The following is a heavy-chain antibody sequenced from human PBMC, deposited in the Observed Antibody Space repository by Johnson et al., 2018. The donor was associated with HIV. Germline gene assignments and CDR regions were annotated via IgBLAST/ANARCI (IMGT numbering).Heavy chain of an antibody. V-gene: IGHV3-66*02. CDR1: GFTVSSNY. J-gene: IGHJ3*02. CDR3: ARARGGEGSGSYAFDI. Sequence: VHLVESGGGLVQPGGSLRLSCAASGFTVSSNYMSWVRQAPGKGLEWVSVIYSGGSTYYADSVKGRFTISRDNSKNTLYLQMNSLRAEDTAVYYCARARGGEGSGSYAFDIWGQGTMVTVSS. D-gene: IGHD3-10*01. CDR2: IYSGGST.